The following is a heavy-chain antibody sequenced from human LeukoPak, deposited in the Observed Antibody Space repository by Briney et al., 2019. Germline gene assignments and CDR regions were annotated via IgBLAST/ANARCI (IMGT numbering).Heavy chain of an antibody. D-gene: IGHD3-22*01. J-gene: IGHJ4*02. CDR3: AKRGVVIRVILVGFHKEAYYFDS. CDR2: ISDRGSRT. V-gene: IGHV3-23*01. CDR1: GITLSNYG. Sequence: GGSLRLSCAVSGITLSNYGMSWVRQAPGKGLEWVAGISDRGSRTNYADSVKGRFTISTDHPKDTLYLQMNSLRAEDAAVYFCAKRGVVIRVILVGFHKEAYYFDSWGQGALVTVSS.